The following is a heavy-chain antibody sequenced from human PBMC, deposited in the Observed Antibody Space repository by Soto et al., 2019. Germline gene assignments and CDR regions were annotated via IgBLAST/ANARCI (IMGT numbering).Heavy chain of an antibody. CDR1: GFVVSGNY. J-gene: IGHJ3*01. V-gene: IGHV3-66*01. Sequence: PGGSLRLSCAASGFVVSGNYMSWVRQAPGKGLEWVSVFYGDDTTYYADSVKGRFIISRDSSKNTLYLHMNSLRAEDTAVYYCARIRAQLNAFDVWGQGAMVTVSS. D-gene: IGHD3-3*02. CDR3: ARIRAQLNAFDV. CDR2: FYGDDTT.